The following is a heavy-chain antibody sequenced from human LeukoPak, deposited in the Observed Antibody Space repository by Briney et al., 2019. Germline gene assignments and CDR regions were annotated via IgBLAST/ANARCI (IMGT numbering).Heavy chain of an antibody. J-gene: IGHJ4*02. CDR3: ARGQNWNHDF. Sequence: PGGSLRLSCAASGFSFSGFWMSCLGQAPGKGREWVANIKEDGKKIYQVDSLKGRFTISRDNAKNSLFLQMNSLRVEDTAIYYCARGQNWNHDFWGQGTLVTVSS. V-gene: IGHV3-7*01. CDR2: IKEDGKKI. D-gene: IGHD1-14*01. CDR1: GFSFSGFW.